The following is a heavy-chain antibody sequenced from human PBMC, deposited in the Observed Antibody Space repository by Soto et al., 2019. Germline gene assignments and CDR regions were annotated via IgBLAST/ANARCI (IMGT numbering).Heavy chain of an antibody. CDR2: INWNGGST. Sequence: GGSLRLSCAAPGFTFDDYGMSWVRQAPGKGLEWVSGINWNGGSTGYADSVKGRFTISRDNAKNSLYLQMNSLRAEDTALYYYARDRYYYGSGRNSFDYWGQGTLVTVSS. CDR3: ARDRYYYGSGRNSFDY. D-gene: IGHD3-10*01. CDR1: GFTFDDYG. J-gene: IGHJ4*02. V-gene: IGHV3-20*04.